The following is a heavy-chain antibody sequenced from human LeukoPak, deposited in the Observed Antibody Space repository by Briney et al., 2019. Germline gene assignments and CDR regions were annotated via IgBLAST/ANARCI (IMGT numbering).Heavy chain of an antibody. CDR1: GFTFGDYA. CDR2: IRSKAYGGTT. Sequence: PGRSLRLSCTASGFTFGDYAMSWFRQAPGKGLEWVGFIRSKAYGGTTEYAASVKGRFTISRDDSKSIAYLQMNSLKTEDTAVYYCTRVELTYYYDSSGYYGYWGQGTLVTVSS. D-gene: IGHD3-22*01. CDR3: TRVELTYYYDSSGYYGY. J-gene: IGHJ4*02. V-gene: IGHV3-49*03.